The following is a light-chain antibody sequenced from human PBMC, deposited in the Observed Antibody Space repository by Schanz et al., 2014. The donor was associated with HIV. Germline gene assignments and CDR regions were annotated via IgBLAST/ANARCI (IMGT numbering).Light chain of an antibody. CDR3: GTWDSSLSAHVV. CDR1: YSNIGNNY. CDR2: LNN. Sequence: QSVLTQPPSVSAAPGQKVTITCSGTYSNIGNNYVSWYQQFPGAAPRLLMYLNNQRPSGIPDRFSGSKSGTSATLGITGLQTGDEADYYCGTWDSSLSAHVVFGGGTKLTVL. V-gene: IGLV1-51*01. J-gene: IGLJ2*01.